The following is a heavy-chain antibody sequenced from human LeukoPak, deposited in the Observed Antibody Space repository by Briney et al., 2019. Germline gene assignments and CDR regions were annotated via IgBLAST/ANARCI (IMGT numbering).Heavy chain of an antibody. J-gene: IGHJ6*04. CDR3: AELGITMVGGV. CDR1: GFIFSDYY. D-gene: IGHD3-10*02. V-gene: IGHV3-11*04. CDR2: ISNSDTPK. Sequence: GGSLRLSCGASGFIFSDYYMSWIRQSPGKGREWISYISNSDTPKYHTDSVKGRFTMSRDTAKHSLYPQKNRLRAEDTAVYYCAELGITMVGGVWGKGTTGTISS.